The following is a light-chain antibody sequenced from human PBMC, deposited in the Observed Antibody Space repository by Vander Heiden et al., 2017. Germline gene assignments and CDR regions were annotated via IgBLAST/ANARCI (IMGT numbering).Light chain of an antibody. CDR2: DSS. Sequence: EIVLPQSPATLSLSPGERATLSCRASQSVNSDLAWYQQQPGQAPRLLIYDSSNRATGIPARFSGSGSGRDFTLTISSLAPEDFAVYYCQQRSNWPITFGQGTRLEIK. CDR3: QQRSNWPIT. V-gene: IGKV3-11*02. J-gene: IGKJ5*01. CDR1: QSVNSD.